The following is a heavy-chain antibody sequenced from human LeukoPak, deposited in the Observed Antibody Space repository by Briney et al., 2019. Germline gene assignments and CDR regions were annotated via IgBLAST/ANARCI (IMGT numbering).Heavy chain of an antibody. CDR2: IWDDGSEK. CDR3: AKGGPPEWELLEYWFDP. J-gene: IGHJ5*02. Sequence: GTSLRLSCAASGFTFSSYGMHWVRQAPGKGLEWVAVIWDDGSEKYYADSVKGRFSISRDNSKNTLYLQMNSLRAEDTAVYYCAKGGPPEWELLEYWFDPWGQGTLVTVSS. D-gene: IGHD1-26*01. CDR1: GFTFSSYG. V-gene: IGHV3-33*06.